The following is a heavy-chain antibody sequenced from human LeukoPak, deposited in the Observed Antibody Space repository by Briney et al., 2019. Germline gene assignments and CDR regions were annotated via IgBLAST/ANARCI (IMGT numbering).Heavy chain of an antibody. CDR1: GFTFSVYW. Sequence: PGGSLRLSCAASGFTFSVYWMCWVRQVPGRGLEWVANIKQDGSEKYYVDSVKGRFTISRDNAESSLYLEMSLLRAEDTAVYYCATEPQSIAAAPNIWGQGTMVTVSS. D-gene: IGHD6-6*01. V-gene: IGHV3-7*01. CDR3: ATEPQSIAAAPNI. J-gene: IGHJ3*02. CDR2: IKQDGSEK.